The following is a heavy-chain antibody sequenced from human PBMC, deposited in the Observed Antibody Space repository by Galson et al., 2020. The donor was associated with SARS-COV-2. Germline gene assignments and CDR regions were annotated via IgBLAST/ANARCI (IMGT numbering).Heavy chain of an antibody. J-gene: IGHJ4*02. D-gene: IGHD6-6*01. V-gene: IGHV5-51*01. CDR1: GYSFTTYW. Sequence: GESLKISCKGSGYSFTTYWIGWVRQVPGKGLEWMGTVYPGDSETRYSPSFQGQVTISVDKSINTAYLQWSSLKASDSAIYYCARPRISYSSSAAFDYWGQGILVTV. CDR3: ARPRISYSSSAAFDY. CDR2: VYPGDSET.